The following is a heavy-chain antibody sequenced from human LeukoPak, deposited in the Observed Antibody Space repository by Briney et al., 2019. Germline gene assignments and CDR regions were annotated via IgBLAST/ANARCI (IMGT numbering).Heavy chain of an antibody. V-gene: IGHV4-39*07. CDR2: IYYSGST. Sequence: PSETLSLTCTVSGGSISSSSYYWGWIRQPPGKGLEWIGSIYYSGSTYYNPSLKSRVTISVDTSKNQFSLKLSSVTAADTAVYYCARGSQQPVENWFDPWGQGTLVTVSP. CDR3: ARGSQQPVENWFDP. D-gene: IGHD6-13*01. J-gene: IGHJ5*02. CDR1: GGSISSSSYY.